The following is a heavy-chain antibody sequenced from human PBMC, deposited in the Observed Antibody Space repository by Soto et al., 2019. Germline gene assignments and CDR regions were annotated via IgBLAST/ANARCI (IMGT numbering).Heavy chain of an antibody. CDR1: GFTFSSYG. CDR2: IWYDGSNK. CDR3: AREAGRDYYYYGMDV. Sequence: GGSLRLSCAASGFTFSSYGMHWVRQAPGKGLEWVAVIWYDGSNKYYADSVKGRFTISRDNSKNTLYLQMNSLRAEDTAVYYCAREAGRDYYYYGMDVWGQGTTVTVSS. J-gene: IGHJ6*02. V-gene: IGHV3-33*01. D-gene: IGHD6-13*01.